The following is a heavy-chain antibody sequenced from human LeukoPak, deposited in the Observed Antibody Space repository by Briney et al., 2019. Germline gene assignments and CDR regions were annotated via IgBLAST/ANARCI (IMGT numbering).Heavy chain of an antibody. CDR1: GGSISSYY. D-gene: IGHD5-18*01. CDR2: IYYSGST. Sequence: SETLSLTCTVSGGSISSYYWSWIRQPPGKGLEWIGYIYYSGSTNYNPSLKSRVTISVDTSKNQFSLKLSSVTAADTAVYYCARGSTATAMYIDYWGQGALVTVSS. V-gene: IGHV4-59*01. CDR3: ARGSTATAMYIDY. J-gene: IGHJ4*02.